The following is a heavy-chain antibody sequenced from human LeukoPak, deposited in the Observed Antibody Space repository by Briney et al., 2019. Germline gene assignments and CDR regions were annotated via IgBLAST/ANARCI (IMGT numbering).Heavy chain of an antibody. CDR2: IIPIFGTA. Sequence: SVKVSCKASGGTFSSYAISWVRQAPGQGLEWMGGIIPIFGTANYAQKFQGRVTITADESTSTAYMELSSLRSEDTAVYYCASGVRSGYQYFDYWGQGTLVTVSS. V-gene: IGHV1-69*13. D-gene: IGHD3-3*01. CDR3: ASGVRSGYQYFDY. CDR1: GGTFSSYA. J-gene: IGHJ4*02.